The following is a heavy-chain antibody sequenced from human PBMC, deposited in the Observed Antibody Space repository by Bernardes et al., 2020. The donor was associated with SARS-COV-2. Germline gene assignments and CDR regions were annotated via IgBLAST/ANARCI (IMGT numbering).Heavy chain of an antibody. D-gene: IGHD6-6*01. CDR1: GFTFSQNA. J-gene: IGHJ6*04. V-gene: IGHV3-23*01. CDR2: ISSIGGST. Sequence: GGTLRLSCVASGFTFSQNAMTWVRQVPGKGLEWVSAISSIGGSTYYAESVKGRVTISRDNSRNTVYLEMSSMRADDTAVYYCSKNAKYSSSSMEVWGKGTTVTVSP. CDR3: SKNAKYSSSSMEV.